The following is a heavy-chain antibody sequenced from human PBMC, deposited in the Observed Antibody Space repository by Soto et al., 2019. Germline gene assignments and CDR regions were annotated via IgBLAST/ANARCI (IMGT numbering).Heavy chain of an antibody. CDR3: AKDPALLWFGEGGGFDY. V-gene: IGHV3-30*18. CDR1: GFTFNTYG. Sequence: QVQLVESGGGVVQPGRSLRLSCAASGFTFNTYGMHWVRQAPGKGLEWVALISYDGSDKHYADSVKGRFTISRDNSKNTLYLQMNSLRVEDTAVYYCAKDPALLWFGEGGGFDYWGQGTLVTVSS. D-gene: IGHD3-10*01. J-gene: IGHJ4*02. CDR2: ISYDGSDK.